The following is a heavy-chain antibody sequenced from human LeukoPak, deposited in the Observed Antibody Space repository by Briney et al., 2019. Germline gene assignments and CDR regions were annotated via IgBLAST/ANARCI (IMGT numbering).Heavy chain of an antibody. J-gene: IGHJ4*02. CDR3: ARPQEEDGYNYNWAFDY. D-gene: IGHD5-24*01. CDR2: ISAYNGNT. V-gene: IGHV1-18*01. Sequence: ASVKVSCKASGYTFTSYGINWVRQAPGQGLEWMGWISAYNGNTNYAQELQGRVTVTTDTSTTTAYMELRSLRSDDTAVYYCARPQEEDGYNYNWAFDYWGQGTLVTVSS. CDR1: GYTFTSYG.